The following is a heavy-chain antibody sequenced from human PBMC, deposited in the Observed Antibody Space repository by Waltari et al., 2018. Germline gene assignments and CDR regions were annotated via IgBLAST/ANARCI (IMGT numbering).Heavy chain of an antibody. CDR1: GGSISSGSYY. Sequence: QVQLQESGPGLVKPSQTLSLTCTVSGGSISSGSYYWSWIRQPAGKGLGWIGRIYTSGSTKHNPSIKSRVTISVDTSKNQFSLKLSSVTAADTAVYYCARVPGIGVFDYWGQGTLVTVSS. D-gene: IGHD3-10*01. CDR3: ARVPGIGVFDY. V-gene: IGHV4-61*02. CDR2: IYTSGST. J-gene: IGHJ4*02.